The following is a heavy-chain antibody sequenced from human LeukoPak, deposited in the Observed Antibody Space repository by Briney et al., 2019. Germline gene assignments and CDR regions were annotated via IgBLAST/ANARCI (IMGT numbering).Heavy chain of an antibody. CDR2: INPSGGST. CDR1: GYTFTSYY. J-gene: IGHJ5*02. CDR3: ARGQYGDYTRHDP. Sequence: ASVKVSCKASGYTFTSYYMHWVRQAPGQGLEWMGIINPSGGSTSYAQKFQGRVTMTRDTSISTAYMELSRLRSDDTAVYYCARGQYGDYTRHDPWGQGTLVTVSS. V-gene: IGHV1-46*01. D-gene: IGHD4-17*01.